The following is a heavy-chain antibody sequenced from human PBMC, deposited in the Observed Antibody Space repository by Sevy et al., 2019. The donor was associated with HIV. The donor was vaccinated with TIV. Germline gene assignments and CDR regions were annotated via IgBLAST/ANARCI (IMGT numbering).Heavy chain of an antibody. CDR3: ARGDNSGHGY. CDR1: GFTFSNYW. J-gene: IGHJ4*02. Sequence: GGSLRLSCAASGFTFSNYWMHWVRQAPGKGLVWVSRINSDGSSTNYADSVKGRFTVSRDNAKNTLYLQMNSLRVEDTAVYYCARGDNSGHGYRGRGTLVTVSS. V-gene: IGHV3-74*01. D-gene: IGHD5-12*01. CDR2: INSDGSST.